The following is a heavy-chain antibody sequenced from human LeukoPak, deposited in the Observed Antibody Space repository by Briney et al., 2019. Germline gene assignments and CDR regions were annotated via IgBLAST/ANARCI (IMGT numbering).Heavy chain of an antibody. CDR1: GFTFSSYA. Sequence: GGSLRLSCAASGFTFSSYAMSWVRQPPGKGLNWVSRISGSGGNTFYADSVKGGFTISRDNSKNTLYLQMNSLRAEDTAVYYCARDWPSEWQHLPDYDAVDIWGQGTMVTVSS. CDR2: ISGSGGNT. CDR3: ARDWPSEWQHLPDYDAVDI. D-gene: IGHD6-13*01. V-gene: IGHV3-23*01. J-gene: IGHJ3*02.